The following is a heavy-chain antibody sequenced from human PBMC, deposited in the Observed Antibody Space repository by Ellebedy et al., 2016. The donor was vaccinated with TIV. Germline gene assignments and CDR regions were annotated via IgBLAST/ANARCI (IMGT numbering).Heavy chain of an antibody. CDR3: ARGKWGPAYLDY. CDR1: GGSITSYY. CDR2: IFYTGRN. D-gene: IGHD3-16*01. V-gene: IGHV4-59*01. J-gene: IGHJ4*02. Sequence: MPGGSLRLSCTVSGGSITSYYWSWIRQPPGKGLEWIGYIFYTGRNNYNPSLRSRVTVSVDASKTRFSLKLSSVTAADTAVYYCARGKWGPAYLDYWGQGTLVTVSS.